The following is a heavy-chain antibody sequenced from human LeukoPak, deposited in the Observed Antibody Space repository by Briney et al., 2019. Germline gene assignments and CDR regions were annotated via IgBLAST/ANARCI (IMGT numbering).Heavy chain of an antibody. D-gene: IGHD2-2*01. CDR2: IHYSGST. CDR1: GGSIGSYY. V-gene: IGHV4-59*08. CDR3: ARSFCNSTTCYPFFDY. Sequence: SETPSLTCTVSGGSIGSYYWSWVRQPPGKGLEWIGYIHYSGSTNHNPALKSRVTISVDMSKSQFSLKLSSVTAADTAVYYCARSFCNSTTCYPFFDYWGQGALVAVSS. J-gene: IGHJ4*02.